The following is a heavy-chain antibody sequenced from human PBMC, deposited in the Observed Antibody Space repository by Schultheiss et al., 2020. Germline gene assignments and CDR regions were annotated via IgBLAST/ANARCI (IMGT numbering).Heavy chain of an antibody. CDR2: IYHSGST. CDR3: ARVPYYGSGSYIN. V-gene: IGHV4-4*02. Sequence: SETLSLTCAVSGGSISSSNWWSWVRQPPGKGLEWIGEIYHSGSTNYNPSLKSRVTISVDTSKNQFSLKLSSVTAADTAVYYCARVPYYGSGSYINWGQGTLVTVSS. J-gene: IGHJ4*02. CDR1: GGSISSSNW. D-gene: IGHD3-10*01.